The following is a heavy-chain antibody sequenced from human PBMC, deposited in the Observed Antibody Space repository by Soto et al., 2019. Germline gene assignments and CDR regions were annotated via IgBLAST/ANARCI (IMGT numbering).Heavy chain of an antibody. CDR3: ARDRHGSHCDY. J-gene: IGHJ4*02. CDR2: ILFDGSYK. CDR1: GFTFSSHA. V-gene: IGHV3-33*01. Sequence: XGSLRLSCAASGFTFSSHAMHWVRQAPGKGLEWVAVILFDGSYKYYGDSAKGRFTISRDNPKNTVYLQMNNLRAEDTAVYYCARDRHGSHCDYWGQGTLVTVSS. D-gene: IGHD3-10*01.